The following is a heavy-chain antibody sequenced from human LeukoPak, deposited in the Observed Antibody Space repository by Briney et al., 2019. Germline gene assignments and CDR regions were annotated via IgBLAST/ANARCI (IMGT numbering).Heavy chain of an antibody. J-gene: IGHJ4*02. CDR2: IIPIFGTA. CDR1: GGTFSSYA. D-gene: IGHD5-18*01. CDR3: ARQQAQPWSNYYFDY. Sequence: SVKVSCKASGGTFSSYAISWVRQAPGQGLEWMGRIIPIFGTANYAQKFQGRVTITTDESTSTAYMELSSLRSEDTAVYYCARQQAQPWSNYYFDYWGQGTLVTVSS. V-gene: IGHV1-69*05.